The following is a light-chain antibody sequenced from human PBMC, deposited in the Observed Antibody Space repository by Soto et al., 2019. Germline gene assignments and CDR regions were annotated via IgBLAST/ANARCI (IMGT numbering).Light chain of an antibody. J-gene: IGLJ3*02. Sequence: QSVLTQPPSASATPGQGVTISCSGGSSDIGRNTVNWYRQVPGTAPELLIYSNNQRPSGVPVRFSASKSGTSASLAISGLQSEDEADYYCAAWIDRLNCVVFGGGTKLTVL. CDR1: SSDIGRNT. CDR3: AAWIDRLNCVV. V-gene: IGLV1-44*01. CDR2: SNN.